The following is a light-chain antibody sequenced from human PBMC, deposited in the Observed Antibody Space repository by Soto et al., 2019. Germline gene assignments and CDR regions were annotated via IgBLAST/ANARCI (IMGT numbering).Light chain of an antibody. CDR2: DVS. CDR3: SSYTTSSTRV. Sequence: QSALTQPASVSGSPGQSITISCTGTDSDVGGYNYVSWYQHHPGKAPKLMIYDVSNRPSGVSNRFSGSKSGNTASLTISGLQAEDEADYYCSSYTTSSTRVFGGGTKLTVL. J-gene: IGLJ2*01. V-gene: IGLV2-14*03. CDR1: DSDVGGYNY.